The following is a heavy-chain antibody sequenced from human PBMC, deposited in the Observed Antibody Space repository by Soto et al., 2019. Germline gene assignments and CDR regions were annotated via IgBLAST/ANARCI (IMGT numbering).Heavy chain of an antibody. CDR3: TRRYYSSWSYFSLPYYYYYGMDV. V-gene: IGHV4-39*01. J-gene: IGHJ6*01. D-gene: IGHD3-10*01. Sequence: PSETLSLTCTVSGGSISSSSYYWGWIRQPPGKGLEWIGSIYYSGSTYYNPSLKSRVTISVDTSKNQFSLKLSSVTAADTAVYYLTRRYYSSWSYFSLPYYYYYGMDVWPQGTTDTVSS. CDR2: IYYSGST. CDR1: GGSISSSSYY.